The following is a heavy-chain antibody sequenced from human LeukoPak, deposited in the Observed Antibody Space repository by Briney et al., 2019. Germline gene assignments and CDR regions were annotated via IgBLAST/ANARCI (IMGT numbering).Heavy chain of an antibody. Sequence: GESLKISCKGSGYSFTSYWLGWVRQMPGKGLEWMGIIYPGDSDTRYSPSFQGQVTISADKSISTAYLQWSSLKASDTAMYYCARLGAAAGTWGYYYYYGMDVWGQGTTVTVSS. J-gene: IGHJ6*02. D-gene: IGHD6-13*01. V-gene: IGHV5-51*01. CDR2: IYPGDSDT. CDR3: ARLGAAAGTWGYYYYYGMDV. CDR1: GYSFTSYW.